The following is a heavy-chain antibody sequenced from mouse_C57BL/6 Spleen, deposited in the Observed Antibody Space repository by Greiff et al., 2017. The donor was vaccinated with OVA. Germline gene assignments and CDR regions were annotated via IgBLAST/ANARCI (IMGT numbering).Heavy chain of an antibody. J-gene: IGHJ4*01. CDR2: IDPETGGT. CDR1: GYTFTDYE. V-gene: IGHV1-15*01. CDR3: TRGDYDGVGYAMDY. Sequence: VQLQQSGAELVRPGASVTLSCKASGYTFTDYEMHWVKQTPVHGLEWIGAIDPETGGTAYNQKFKGKAILTADKSSSTAYMELRSLTSEDSAVYYCTRGDYDGVGYAMDYWGQGTSVTVSS. D-gene: IGHD2-4*01.